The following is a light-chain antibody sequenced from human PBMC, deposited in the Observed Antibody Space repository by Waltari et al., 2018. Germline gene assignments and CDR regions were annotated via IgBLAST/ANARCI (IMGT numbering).Light chain of an antibody. CDR3: QQYYGSPLT. V-gene: IGKV4-1*01. CDR2: WAS. Sequence: DIVMTQSPDSLAVSLGERATINCNSSQSVLYSSNNMNYLAWFQQKPGQPPKLLIYWASTRESGVPDRFNGSGSGTDFTLTINSLQAEDVAVYYCQQYYGSPLTFGGGTKVEIK. CDR1: QSVLYSSNNMNY. J-gene: IGKJ4*01.